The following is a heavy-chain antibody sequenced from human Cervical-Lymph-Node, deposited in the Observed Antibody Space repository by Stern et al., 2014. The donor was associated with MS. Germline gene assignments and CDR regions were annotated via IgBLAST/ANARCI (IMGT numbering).Heavy chain of an antibody. CDR3: ARHVQGFDY. V-gene: IGHV5-51*01. Sequence: VQLVQSGAEVKKPGESLKISCKLSGYSFTIYYIAWVRQMPGKGLEWMWVIYPYDSDTTYSPSFQAQVPISSDKSITTAYLQWSSLRASDTAMYYCARHVQGFDYWGQGTLVTVSS. J-gene: IGHJ4*02. CDR1: GYSFTIYY. CDR2: IYPYDSDT.